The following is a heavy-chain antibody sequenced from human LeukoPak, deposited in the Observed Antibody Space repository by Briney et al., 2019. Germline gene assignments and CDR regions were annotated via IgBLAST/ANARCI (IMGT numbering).Heavy chain of an antibody. J-gene: IGHJ4*02. Sequence: GGSLRLSCAASGFTFSSYAMHWVRQAPGKGLEWVAVISYDGSNKYYADSVKGRFTISRDNSKNTLYLQMNSLRAEDTAVYHCARDPALKWELPDYWGQGTLVTVSS. V-gene: IGHV3-30-3*01. CDR1: GFTFSSYA. CDR2: ISYDGSNK. CDR3: ARDPALKWELPDY. D-gene: IGHD1-26*01.